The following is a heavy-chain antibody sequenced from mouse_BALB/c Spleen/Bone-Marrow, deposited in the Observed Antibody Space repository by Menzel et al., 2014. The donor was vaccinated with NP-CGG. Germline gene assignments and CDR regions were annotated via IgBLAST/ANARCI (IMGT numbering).Heavy chain of an antibody. J-gene: IGHJ4*01. D-gene: IGHD1-1*01. Sequence: VQVVESGAELVRPGTSVKMSCKAAGYTFXNYWIGWVKQRPGHGLEWIGDIYPGGGYTNYNEKFKGKATLTADTSSSTAYMQLSSLTSEDSAIYYCARTRDGSSSYYAMDYWGQGTSVTVSS. CDR1: GYTFXNYW. V-gene: IGHV1-63*02. CDR3: ARTRDGSSSYYAMDY. CDR2: IYPGGGYT.